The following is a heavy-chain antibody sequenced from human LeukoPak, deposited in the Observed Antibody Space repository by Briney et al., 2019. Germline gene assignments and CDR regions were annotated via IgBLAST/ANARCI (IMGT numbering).Heavy chain of an antibody. V-gene: IGHV3-66*01. CDR3: ARDRQAAGVVVASDAFDV. J-gene: IGHJ3*01. CDR2: IYSGGST. Sequence: GALRLSCAASGFTVSSTYMSWVRQAPGKGLEWVSVIYSGGSTYYADSVRGRFTISRDNSKNTLYLQMNSLRAEDTAVYYCARDRQAAGVVVASDAFDVWGQGTMVTVSS. CDR1: GFTVSSTY. D-gene: IGHD2-15*01.